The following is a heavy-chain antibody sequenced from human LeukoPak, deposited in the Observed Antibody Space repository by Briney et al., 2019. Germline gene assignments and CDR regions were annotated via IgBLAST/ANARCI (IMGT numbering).Heavy chain of an antibody. V-gene: IGHV1-18*01. CDR3: ARVRDGSGSYPFDY. Sequence: EASVKVSCKTSGYTFTSYGITWVRKAPGQGLEWMGWISAYNGNTNYAQKLQGRVTMTTDTSTSTAYMELRSLRSDDTAVYYCARVRDGSGSYPFDYWGQGTLVTVSS. CDR1: GYTFTSYG. J-gene: IGHJ4*02. D-gene: IGHD3-10*01. CDR2: ISAYNGNT.